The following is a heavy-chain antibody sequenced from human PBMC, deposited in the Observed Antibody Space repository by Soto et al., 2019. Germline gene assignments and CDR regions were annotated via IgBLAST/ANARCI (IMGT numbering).Heavy chain of an antibody. CDR2: IYWDDDK. CDR1: GFSLSTSGVG. CDR3: AHRTGRGYSYVG. J-gene: IGHJ1*01. D-gene: IGHD5-18*01. V-gene: IGHV2-5*02. Sequence: QITLKESGPTLVKPTQTLTLTCTFSGFSLSTSGVGVGWIRQPPGKALEWLALIYWDDDKRYSPSLKSRLTIIKDTAKHQVVLTMTNMDRVDTATYYGAHRTGRGYSYVGWGQGTLVTVSS.